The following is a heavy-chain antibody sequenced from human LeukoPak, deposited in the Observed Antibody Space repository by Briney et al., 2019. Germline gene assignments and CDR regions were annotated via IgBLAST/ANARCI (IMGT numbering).Heavy chain of an antibody. Sequence: PSETLSLTCAVSGGSISSGGYSWSWIRPPPGKGLEWIGYIYHSGSTYYNPSLKSRVTISVDRSKNQFSLKLSSVTAADTAVYYCARVAAYYYDSSGYYYNWYFDLWAVAPWSLSPQ. CDR3: ARVAAYYYDSSGYYYNWYFDL. CDR1: GGSISSGGYS. D-gene: IGHD3-22*01. J-gene: IGHJ2*01. V-gene: IGHV4-30-2*01. CDR2: IYHSGST.